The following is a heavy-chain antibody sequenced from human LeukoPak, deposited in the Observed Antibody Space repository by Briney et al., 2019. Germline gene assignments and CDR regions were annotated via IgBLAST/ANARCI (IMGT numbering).Heavy chain of an antibody. V-gene: IGHV1-2*02. CDR3: ARNYIAAAGTPFDY. CDR2: INPNSGGT. J-gene: IGHJ4*02. Sequence: ASVKVSCKASGYTFTGYYMHWVRQAPGQGLEWMGWINPNSGGTNYAQKFQGRVTMTRDTSFSTAYMELSRLRSDDTAVYYCARNYIAAAGTPFDYWGQGTLVTVSS. CDR1: GYTFTGYY. D-gene: IGHD6-13*01.